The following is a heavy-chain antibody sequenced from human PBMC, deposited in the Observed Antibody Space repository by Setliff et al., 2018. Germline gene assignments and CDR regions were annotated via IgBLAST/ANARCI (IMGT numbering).Heavy chain of an antibody. Sequence: ASVKVSCKASGYTLSKYYMHWVRQAPGQGLEWMGIINPSGGLTKYAQKFQGRVTMTSDTSTNTAYLEVSSLRSEDTAVYFCARDRFYNSWSGTSITAPHDAFDIWGQGTMGTV. CDR1: GYTLSKYY. CDR2: INPSGGLT. J-gene: IGHJ3*02. V-gene: IGHV1-46*03. CDR3: ARDRFYNSWSGTSITAPHDAFDI. D-gene: IGHD3-3*01.